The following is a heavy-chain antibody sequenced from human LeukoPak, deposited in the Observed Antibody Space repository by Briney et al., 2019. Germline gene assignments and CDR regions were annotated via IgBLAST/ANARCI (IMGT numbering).Heavy chain of an antibody. V-gene: IGHV3-33*06. CDR1: GFTFSSYW. D-gene: IGHD6-13*01. Sequence: PGGSLRLSCAASGFTFSSYWMSWVRQAPGKGLEWVGVIWYDGSEKEYAESVKGRFTISRDNSKNTVYLQMTSLRVEDTAMYYCAKQGTFTSSSSWFLDSWGQGTLITVSS. J-gene: IGHJ4*02. CDR3: AKQGTFTSSSSWFLDS. CDR2: IWYDGSEK.